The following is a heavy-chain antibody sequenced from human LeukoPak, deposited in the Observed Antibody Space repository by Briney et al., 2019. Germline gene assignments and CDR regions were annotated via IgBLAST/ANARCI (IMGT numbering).Heavy chain of an antibody. CDR2: IYYSGST. Sequence: SETLSLTCTVSGDSISSYYWSWIRQPPGRGLEWIGYIYYSGSTNYSPSLKSRVTISVDTSKSQLSLKLSSVTAADTAVYYCARGRGYSGYEIDYWGQGTLVTVSS. V-gene: IGHV4-59*12. D-gene: IGHD5-12*01. CDR1: GDSISSYY. CDR3: ARGRGYSGYEIDY. J-gene: IGHJ4*02.